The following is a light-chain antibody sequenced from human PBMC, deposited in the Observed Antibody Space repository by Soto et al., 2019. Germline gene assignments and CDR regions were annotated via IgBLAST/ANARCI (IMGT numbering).Light chain of an antibody. J-gene: IGLJ2*01. CDR3: NSYAGSNNFAV. V-gene: IGLV2-8*01. CDR1: SSDVGGYNF. Sequence: QSVLTQPPSASGSPGQSVTISCTGTSSDVGGYNFVSWYQQLPGKAPKLLIYEVIKRPSGVPDRFSGSKSGNTASLTVSGLQAEDEADYYCNSYAGSNNFAVFGGGTKVTVL. CDR2: EVI.